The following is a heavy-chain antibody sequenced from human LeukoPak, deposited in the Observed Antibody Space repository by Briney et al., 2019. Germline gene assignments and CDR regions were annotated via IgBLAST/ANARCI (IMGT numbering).Heavy chain of an antibody. J-gene: IGHJ4*02. CDR3: VKSSYRSFDD. CDR2: ITSNGGST. V-gene: IGHV3-64D*09. Sequence: GGSLRLSCSASGFTFSNYNMHWVRQAPGEGLEYVSCITSNGGSTFYADSVKGRFTISRDNSKNTLYLQMSSLRPEDTAVYYCVKSSYRSFDDWGQGTLVTVSS. CDR1: GFTFSNYN. D-gene: IGHD3-16*02.